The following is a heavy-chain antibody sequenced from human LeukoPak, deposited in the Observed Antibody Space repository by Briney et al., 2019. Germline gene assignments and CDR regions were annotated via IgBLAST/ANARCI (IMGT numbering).Heavy chain of an antibody. CDR1: GFTFSNYA. Sequence: GGSQRLSCAASGFTFSNYAMAWVRQAPGKGLEGVSTISDSGGSTFYADSRKGRFTISSDNSKNTLYVQMNSLRAEDTAVYYCAKDYSRSDDSGTEKDLPFDYWGQGTLVTVSS. CDR3: AKDYSRSDDSGTEKDLPFDY. CDR2: ISDSGGST. D-gene: IGHD3-10*01. V-gene: IGHV3-23*01. J-gene: IGHJ4*02.